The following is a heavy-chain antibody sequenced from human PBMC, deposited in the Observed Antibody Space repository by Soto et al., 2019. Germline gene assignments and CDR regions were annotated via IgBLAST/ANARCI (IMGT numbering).Heavy chain of an antibody. CDR3: ARQEFSSSHVYYYYGMDV. V-gene: IGHV5-10-1*01. Sequence: GEALKISCMVSGYTFNNDWIIWLRQMPGKCLEWMGRIDPSDSYTAYNPSFQGHVAISADKSISTAYLQWSSLKASDTAIYYCARQEFSSSHVYYYYGMDVWGQGTTVTVSS. J-gene: IGHJ6*02. D-gene: IGHD6-6*01. CDR1: GYTFNNDW. CDR2: IDPSDSYT.